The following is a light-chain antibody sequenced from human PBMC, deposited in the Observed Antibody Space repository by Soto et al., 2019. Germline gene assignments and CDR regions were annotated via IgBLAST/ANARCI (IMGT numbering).Light chain of an antibody. Sequence: EVVMTQSPAPLSCSPGEKATLSCRASQSVGSKLAWYQQKPGQAPRPLIFDAFTRATGIPARFSGSGSGTEFTLFISSLQSEDFAVYYCQQYNNWPPLTFGGGTKVDIK. J-gene: IGKJ4*01. V-gene: IGKV3-15*01. CDR2: DAF. CDR3: QQYNNWPPLT. CDR1: QSVGSK.